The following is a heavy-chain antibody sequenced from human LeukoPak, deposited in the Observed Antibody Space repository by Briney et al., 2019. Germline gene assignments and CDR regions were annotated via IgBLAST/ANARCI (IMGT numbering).Heavy chain of an antibody. V-gene: IGHV4-39*01. CDR3: ARHLYSGYSDDDAFDI. J-gene: IGHJ3*02. D-gene: IGHD5-12*01. Sequence: PESLSLTCTLSGGSTTSSSNYWGWIRHPPGKWLEWIGIIDYSGSTYYNPSRKSRFTISVDTSKNQFSLKLSSVTAADTAVYYCARHLYSGYSDDDAFDIWGQGKMVTVSS. CDR1: GGSTTSSSNY. CDR2: IDYSGST.